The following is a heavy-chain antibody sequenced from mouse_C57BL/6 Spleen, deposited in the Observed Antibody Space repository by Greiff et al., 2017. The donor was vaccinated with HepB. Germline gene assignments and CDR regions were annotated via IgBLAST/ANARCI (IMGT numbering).Heavy chain of an antibody. Sequence: VQLQQSGPELVKPGASVKISCKASGYAFSSSWMNWVKQRPGKGLEWIGRIYPGDGDTNYNGKFKGKATLTADKSSSTTYMPLSRLTSEDSAVYFCARQVSTDYIDYWGQGTTLTVSS. J-gene: IGHJ2*01. V-gene: IGHV1-82*01. CDR3: ARQVSTDYIDY. CDR2: IYPGDGDT. CDR1: GYAFSSSW. D-gene: IGHD1-1*01.